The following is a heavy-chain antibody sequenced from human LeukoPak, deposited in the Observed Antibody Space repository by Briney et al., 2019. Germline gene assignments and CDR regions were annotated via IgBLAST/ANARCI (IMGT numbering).Heavy chain of an antibody. Sequence: GWSLRLSCAASGFTFSSYGMHWVRQPPGKGLEWVSYIGGSSSDTKYADSVKGRVTISRDNAKNSLYLQMNRLRAEDTALYYCARSPSGSADHWGQGTLVTVSS. CDR3: ARSPSGSADH. D-gene: IGHD3-10*01. CDR2: IGGSSSDT. CDR1: GFTFSSYG. J-gene: IGHJ4*02. V-gene: IGHV3-21*05.